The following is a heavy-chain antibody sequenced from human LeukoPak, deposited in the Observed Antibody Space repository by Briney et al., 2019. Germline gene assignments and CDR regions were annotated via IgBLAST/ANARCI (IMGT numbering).Heavy chain of an antibody. CDR1: GGTFSSYA. CDR3: ARDRNPSDIVVVPAAIDAGWFDP. D-gene: IGHD2-2*02. Sequence: SVKVSCKASGGTFSSYAISWVRQAPGQGLEWMGGIIPIFGTANYAQKFQGRVTITADESTSTAYMELSSLRSEDTAVYYCARDRNPSDIVVVPAAIDAGWFDPWGQGTLVTVSP. J-gene: IGHJ5*02. CDR2: IIPIFGTA. V-gene: IGHV1-69*13.